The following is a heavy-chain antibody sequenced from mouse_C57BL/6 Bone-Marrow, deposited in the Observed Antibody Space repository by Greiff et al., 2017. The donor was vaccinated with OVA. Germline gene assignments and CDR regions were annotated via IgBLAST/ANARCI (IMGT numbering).Heavy chain of an antibody. D-gene: IGHD1-1*01. CDR3: ARTVVPYYAMDY. J-gene: IGHJ4*01. Sequence: EVKLQESGPGMVKPSQSLSLTCTVTGYSITSGYDWHWIRHFPGNKLEWMGYISYSGSTNYNPSLKSRISITHDTSKNPFFLKLNSVTTEDTATYYCARTVVPYYAMDYWGQGTSVTVSS. V-gene: IGHV3-1*01. CDR1: GYSITSGYD. CDR2: ISYSGST.